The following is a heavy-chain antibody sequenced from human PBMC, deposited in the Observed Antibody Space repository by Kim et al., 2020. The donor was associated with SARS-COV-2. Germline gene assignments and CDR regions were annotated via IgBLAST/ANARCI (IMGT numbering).Heavy chain of an antibody. CDR1: GGSFSGYY. Sequence: SETLSLTCAVYGGSFSGYYWSWIRQPPGKGLEWIGEINHSGSTNYNPSLKSRVTISVDTSKNQFSLKLSSVTAADTAVYYCARGYRRRSYYDSSGYYVWGQGTLVTVSS. D-gene: IGHD3-22*01. V-gene: IGHV4-34*01. CDR3: ARGYRRRSYYDSSGYYV. CDR2: INHSGST. J-gene: IGHJ4*02.